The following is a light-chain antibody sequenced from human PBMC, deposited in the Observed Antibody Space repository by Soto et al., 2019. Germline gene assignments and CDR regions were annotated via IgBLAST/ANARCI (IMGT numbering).Light chain of an antibody. CDR2: DVS. J-gene: IGLJ1*01. Sequence: QSALTQPASVSGSPGQSITISCTGTSSDVGGYNYVSWYQQHPGKAPKLMIYDVSNRPSGVSNRFSGSKSGNTASLTISGLQAEDEADCYCSSYTSSSTQVFGTGTKLTVI. V-gene: IGLV2-14*01. CDR1: SSDVGGYNY. CDR3: SSYTSSSTQV.